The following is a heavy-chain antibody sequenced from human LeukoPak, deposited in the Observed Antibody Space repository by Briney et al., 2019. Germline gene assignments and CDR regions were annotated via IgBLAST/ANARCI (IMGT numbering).Heavy chain of an antibody. V-gene: IGHV3-21*01. D-gene: IGHD2-2*01. CDR2: ISTSSRYI. CDR3: ARADCSGSTCYLRRSWFDP. CDR1: RVTLSTFD. J-gene: IGHJ5*02. Sequence: GGSLRLSCAASRVTLSTFDMNCVRHAPGEGLEWVSSISTSSRYIYYRDSVKGRFTISRDDGKSSLYLQMNSLRVEDTAVYYCARADCSGSTCYLRRSWFDPWGQGTLVTVSS.